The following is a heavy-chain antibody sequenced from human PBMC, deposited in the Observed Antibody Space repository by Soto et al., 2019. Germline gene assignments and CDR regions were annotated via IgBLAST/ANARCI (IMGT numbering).Heavy chain of an antibody. J-gene: IGHJ4*02. CDR1: GDSISSGVHH. CDR3: ARFDGAGTAYYFDY. V-gene: IGHV4-31*03. CDR2: IYYSGST. Sequence: SETLSLTCTVSGDSISSGVHHWSWIRQHPGKGLEWIGYIYYSGSTYYNPSLKSRVIISVGTSNNQFSLKLSFVTAADTAIYYCARFDGAGTAYYFDYWGQGTLVTVSS. D-gene: IGHD3-10*01.